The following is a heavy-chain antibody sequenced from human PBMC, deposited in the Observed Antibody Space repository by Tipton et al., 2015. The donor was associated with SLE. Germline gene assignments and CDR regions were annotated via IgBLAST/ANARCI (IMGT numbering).Heavy chain of an antibody. D-gene: IGHD6-6*01. CDR1: GFMFSTYG. J-gene: IGHJ4*02. Sequence: SLRLSCAASGFMFSTYGMIWVRQAPGKGLEWVSYISSSSSTIYYADSVKGRFTISRDNAKNSLYLQMNSLRAEDTAVYYCARVRLGWGQGTLVTVSS. CDR2: ISSSSSTI. V-gene: IGHV3-48*01. CDR3: ARVRLG.